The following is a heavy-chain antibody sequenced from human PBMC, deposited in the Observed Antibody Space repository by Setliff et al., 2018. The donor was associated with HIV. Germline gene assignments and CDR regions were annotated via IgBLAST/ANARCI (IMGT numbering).Heavy chain of an antibody. D-gene: IGHD5-18*01. J-gene: IGHJ3*02. CDR1: GGSISSGGYY. CDR2: IYYSETT. V-gene: IGHV4-31*03. CDR3: ARDQGYSYGSGPFHS. Sequence: SETLSLTCTVSGGSISSGGYYWSWIRRHPGKGLEWIGYIYYSETTYYNPSLKSRVTISVDKSKNHFSLKLTSVTAADTAVYYCARDQGYSYGSGPFHSWGQGTMVTVSS.